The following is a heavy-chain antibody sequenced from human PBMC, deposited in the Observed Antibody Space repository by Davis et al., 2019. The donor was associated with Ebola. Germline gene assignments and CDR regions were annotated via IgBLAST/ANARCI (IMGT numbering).Heavy chain of an antibody. Sequence: GESLKISCAASGFSFRNAWMTWVRQAPGKGLESVGLIRSTSSGGTTDYAAPVKGRFTVSRDDSKNILYLQMDSLTVEDTAMYYCATDWASGRIWGQGTLVTVSS. V-gene: IGHV3-15*01. D-gene: IGHD1-14*01. J-gene: IGHJ4*02. CDR3: ATDWASGRI. CDR2: IRSTSSGGTT. CDR1: GFSFRNAW.